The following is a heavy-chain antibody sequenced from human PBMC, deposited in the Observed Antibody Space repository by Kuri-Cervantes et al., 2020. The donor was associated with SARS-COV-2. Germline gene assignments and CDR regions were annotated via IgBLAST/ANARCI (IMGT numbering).Heavy chain of an antibody. CDR1: GFTFSSYA. CDR2: ISYDGSNK. V-gene: IGHV3-30-3*01. J-gene: IGHJ6*02. D-gene: IGHD2-2*02. CDR3: ARDSHCSSNICDTGGMDV. Sequence: GGSLRLSCAASGFTFSSYAMHWVRQAPGKGLEWVAVISYDGSNKYYADSVKGRFTISRDNSKNTMYLQMNSLRAENAAVYYCARDSHCSSNICDTGGMDVWGQGTTVTVSS.